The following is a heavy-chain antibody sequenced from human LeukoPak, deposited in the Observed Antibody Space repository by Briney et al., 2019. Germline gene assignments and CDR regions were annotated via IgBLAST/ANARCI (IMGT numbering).Heavy chain of an antibody. D-gene: IGHD3-22*01. CDR2: IYYCGST. CDR1: GGSISSFY. V-gene: IGHV4-59*01. Sequence: SETLSLTCTVSGGSISSFYWSWIRQPPGKGLGGIGYIYYCGSTNYNPSLKSRVTISVDTSKNQFSLKLSSVTAADTAVYYCARTTMIVVASAFDIWGQGTMVTVSS. CDR3: ARTTMIVVASAFDI. J-gene: IGHJ3*02.